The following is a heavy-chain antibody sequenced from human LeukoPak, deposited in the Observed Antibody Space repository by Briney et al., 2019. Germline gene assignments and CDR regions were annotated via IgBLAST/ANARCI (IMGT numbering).Heavy chain of an antibody. CDR3: AREPELGFSHAFDI. CDR1: GGSISSYY. D-gene: IGHD1-14*01. CDR2: IYYSGST. V-gene: IGHV4-59*01. Sequence: PSETLSLTCTVSGGSISSYYWSWIRQPPGKGLEWIGYIYYSGSTNYNPSLKSRVTISVDTSKNQFSLKLSSVTAADTAVYYCAREPELGFSHAFDIWGQGTMVTVSS. J-gene: IGHJ3*02.